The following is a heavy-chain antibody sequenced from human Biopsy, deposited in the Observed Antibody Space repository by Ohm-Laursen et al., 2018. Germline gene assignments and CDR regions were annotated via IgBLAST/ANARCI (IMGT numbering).Heavy chain of an antibody. D-gene: IGHD3-3*01. Sequence: ASVKVSCNASGYNFTSYGISWVRQAPGQGLEWMGRISGYNGNTLYAQKFQHRVTMTTDTSTSTAYMELRSLTSDDTAVYYCARISITRLLDYWGQGTLVTVSS. J-gene: IGHJ4*02. CDR2: ISGYNGNT. V-gene: IGHV1-18*01. CDR1: GYNFTSYG. CDR3: ARISITRLLDY.